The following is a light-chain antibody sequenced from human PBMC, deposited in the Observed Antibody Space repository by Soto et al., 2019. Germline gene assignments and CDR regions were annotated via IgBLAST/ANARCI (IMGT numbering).Light chain of an antibody. V-gene: IGLV2-8*01. CDR1: SSDVGGYNY. J-gene: IGLJ2*01. CDR2: EVS. Sequence: QSALTQPPSASGSPGQSVTISCTGTSSDVGGYNYVSWYQQHPGKAPKLMIYEVSKRPSGVPDRFSASKSGNTASLTVSGLQAEDEADYYCSSYAGSNNLGVFGGGTQLTVL. CDR3: SSYAGSNNLGV.